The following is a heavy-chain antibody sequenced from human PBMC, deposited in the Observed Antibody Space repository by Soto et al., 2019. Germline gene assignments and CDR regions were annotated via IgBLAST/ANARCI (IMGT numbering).Heavy chain of an antibody. J-gene: IGHJ6*02. V-gene: IGHV3-30*18. CDR2: ISYDGSNK. D-gene: IGHD1-1*01. CDR1: GFTFSSYG. CDR3: AKDRGGNYYGMDV. Sequence: PGGSLRLSCAASGFTFSSYGMHWVRQAPGKGLEWVAVISYDGSNKYYADSVKGRFTISRDNSKNTLYLQMNSLRAEDTAVYYCAKDRGGNYYGMDVWGQGTTVTVSS.